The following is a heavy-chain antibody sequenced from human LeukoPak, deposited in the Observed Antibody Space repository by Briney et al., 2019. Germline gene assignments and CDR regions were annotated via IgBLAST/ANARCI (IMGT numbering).Heavy chain of an antibody. D-gene: IGHD3-22*01. CDR2: ISAYNGNT. Sequence: ASVKVSCKASGYTFTSYGISWVRQAPGQGLEWMGWISAYNGNTNYAQKLQGRVTMTTDTSTSTAYMELSSLRSEDTAVYYCARDRIDYYDSSGSFFDYWGQGTLVTVSS. V-gene: IGHV1-18*01. CDR1: GYTFTSYG. J-gene: IGHJ4*02. CDR3: ARDRIDYYDSSGSFFDY.